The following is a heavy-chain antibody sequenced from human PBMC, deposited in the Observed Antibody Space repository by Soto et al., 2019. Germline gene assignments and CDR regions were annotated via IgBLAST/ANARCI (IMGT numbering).Heavy chain of an antibody. CDR3: ARDGWTTVTRGGWFDP. V-gene: IGHV4-31*03. Sequence: QVQLQESGPGLVKPSQTLSLTCTVSGGSISSGGYYCSWIRQHPGKGLEWIGYIYYSGSTYYNPSLKSRVTISVDTSKNQFSLKLSSVTAADTAVYYCARDGWTTVTRGGWFDPWGQGTLVTVSS. J-gene: IGHJ5*02. D-gene: IGHD4-4*01. CDR1: GGSISSGGYY. CDR2: IYYSGST.